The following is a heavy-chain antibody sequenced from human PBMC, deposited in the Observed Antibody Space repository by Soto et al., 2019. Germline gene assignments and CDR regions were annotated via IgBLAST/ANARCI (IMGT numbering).Heavy chain of an antibody. CDR1: GYSFTSYW. J-gene: IGHJ6*02. D-gene: IGHD2-2*01. CDR3: ARLGMPTYYGMDV. CDR2: IYPGDSDT. Sequence: RGESLKISCKGSGYSFTSYWIGWVRQMPGKGLEWMGIIYPGDSDTRYSPSFQGQVTISADKSISTAYLQWSSLKASDTAMYYCARLGMPTYYGMDVWGQGTTVTVSS. V-gene: IGHV5-51*01.